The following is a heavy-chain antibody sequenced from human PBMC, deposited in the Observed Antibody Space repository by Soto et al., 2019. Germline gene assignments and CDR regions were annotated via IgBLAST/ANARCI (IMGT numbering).Heavy chain of an antibody. D-gene: IGHD3-10*01. CDR2: FDPEDGET. V-gene: IGHV1-24*01. Sequence: SVKFSCKVSGYTLTELSMHWVRQAPGKGLEWRGGFDPEDGETIYAQKFQGRVTMTEDTSTDTAYMELTSLRSEDTAVYYCAATQGSRRGCDHWAQGTIVTV. CDR3: AATQGSRRGCDH. J-gene: IGHJ1*01. CDR1: GYTLTELS.